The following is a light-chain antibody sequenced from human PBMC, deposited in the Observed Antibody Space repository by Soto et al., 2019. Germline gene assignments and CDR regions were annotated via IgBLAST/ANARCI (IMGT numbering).Light chain of an antibody. V-gene: IGLV1-44*01. CDR3: AAWDARLKGWV. J-gene: IGLJ3*02. Sequence: QSVLTQPPSASGTPGQRVTISCSGSSSNIGSNTVNWYQQLPGTAPKLLIYSNNQRPSGVPDRFSGSKSGTSASLAISGLQSEDEADYYCAAWDARLKGWVFGGGTKLTVL. CDR2: SNN. CDR1: SSNIGSNT.